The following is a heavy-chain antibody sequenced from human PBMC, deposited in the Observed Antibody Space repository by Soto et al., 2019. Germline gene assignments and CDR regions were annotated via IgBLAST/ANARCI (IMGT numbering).Heavy chain of an antibody. V-gene: IGHV4-39*01. Sequence: SETLSLTCSVSGASINNFAYYWGWIRQPPGRGLEWIGTVYYNENTYYNPSLRSRVAISVDTAKNQFSLNLRSVTAADTAVYFCARRERYYGSPGWFDPWGQGTLVTVSS. D-gene: IGHD3-10*01. CDR2: VYYNENT. CDR3: ARRERYYGSPGWFDP. CDR1: GASINNFAYY. J-gene: IGHJ5*01.